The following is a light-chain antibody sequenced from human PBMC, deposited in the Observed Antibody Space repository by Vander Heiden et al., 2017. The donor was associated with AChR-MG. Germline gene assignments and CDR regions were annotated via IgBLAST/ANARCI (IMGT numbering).Light chain of an antibody. CDR1: KLGDKY. J-gene: IGLJ3*02. CDR3: QAWDSSTWV. V-gene: IGLV3-1*01. Sequence: SYALTQPPSVSVSPGPTASITCSGDKLGDKYACWYQQKPGQSPVLVIYQDSKRPSGIPERFSGSNSGNTATLTISGTQAMDEADYYCQAWDSSTWVFGGGTKLTVL. CDR2: QDS.